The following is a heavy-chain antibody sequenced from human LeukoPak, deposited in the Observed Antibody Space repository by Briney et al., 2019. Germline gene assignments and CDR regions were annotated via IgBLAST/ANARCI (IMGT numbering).Heavy chain of an antibody. CDR1: GGTFSSYA. CDR2: IIPIFGTA. CDR3: ARGQAGYYYDSSGYYFFWN. J-gene: IGHJ4*02. V-gene: IGHV1-69*13. D-gene: IGHD3-22*01. Sequence: SVKVSCKASGGTFSSYAISWVRQAPGQGLEWMGGIIPIFGTANYAQKFQGRVTITADESTSTAYMELSSLRSEDTAVYYCARGQAGYYYDSSGYYFFWNWGQGTLVTVSS.